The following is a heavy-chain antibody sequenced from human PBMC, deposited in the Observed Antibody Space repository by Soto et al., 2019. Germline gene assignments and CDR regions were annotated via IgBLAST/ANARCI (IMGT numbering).Heavy chain of an antibody. CDR2: IYYSGST. CDR3: ASVLNYYDSSGYYYGGIDY. Sequence: PSETLSLTXTVSGGSISSSSYYWGWIRQPPGKGLEWIGSIYYSGSTYYNPSLKSRVTISVDTSKNQFSLKLSSVTAADTAVYYCASVLNYYDSSGYYYGGIDYWGQGTLVTVSS. V-gene: IGHV4-39*01. D-gene: IGHD3-22*01. J-gene: IGHJ4*02. CDR1: GGSISSSSYY.